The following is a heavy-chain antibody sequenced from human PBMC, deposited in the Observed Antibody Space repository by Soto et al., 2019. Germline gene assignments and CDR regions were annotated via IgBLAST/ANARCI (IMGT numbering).Heavy chain of an antibody. Sequence: ASVKVSCKASGFSLTGYYFHWIRAAPGQGLEWLGWINPNTGGTPYAQKFQGRATLTWDTSINTAYMELSSLRPDDTAMYYCARERFQVLSDRMNVWGQGTSVTVS. D-gene: IGHD2-8*01. CDR3: ARERFQVLSDRMNV. CDR2: INPNTGGT. CDR1: GFSLTGYY. V-gene: IGHV1-2*02. J-gene: IGHJ6*02.